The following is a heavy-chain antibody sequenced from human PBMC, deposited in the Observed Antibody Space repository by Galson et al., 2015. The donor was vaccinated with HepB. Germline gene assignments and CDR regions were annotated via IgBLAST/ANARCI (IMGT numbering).Heavy chain of an antibody. J-gene: IGHJ4*02. Sequence: SLRLSCAASGFAFSDYSMNWVRQAPGKGLVWVSSISSSSSFIYYSDSVQGRFTISRDNAKNSVFLQMNSLSAEDTAVYYCARESSHSESLDNYYFDSWGQGTLVTVSS. V-gene: IGHV3-21*01. CDR2: ISSSSSFI. CDR1: GFAFSDYS. CDR3: ARESSHSESLDNYYFDS. D-gene: IGHD1-20*01.